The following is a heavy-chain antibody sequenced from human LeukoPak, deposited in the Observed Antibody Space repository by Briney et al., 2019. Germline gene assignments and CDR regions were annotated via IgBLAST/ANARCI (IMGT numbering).Heavy chain of an antibody. CDR2: ISRSSSNI. CDR3: ARSQWLAQAYAFDI. J-gene: IGHJ3*02. Sequence: GGSLRLSCAASGFTFSSYSMNWVRQAPGKGLEWVSYISRSSSNIYYADSVKGRFTICRDHATNSLYPQMNSLRAHDPAVYYCARSQWLAQAYAFDIWGQGTMVTDSS. CDR1: GFTFSSYS. V-gene: IGHV3-48*01. D-gene: IGHD6-19*01.